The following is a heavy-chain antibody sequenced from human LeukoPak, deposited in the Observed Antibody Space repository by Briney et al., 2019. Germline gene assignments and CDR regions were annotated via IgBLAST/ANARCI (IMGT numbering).Heavy chain of an antibody. D-gene: IGHD3-10*01. Sequence: GGSLRLSCAASGFTFSSYAMRWVRQAPGKGLEWVSAIGAGSGAITIYADSVKGRFTISRDSSKNTLYLQMNSLRGEDTAVYYCAKNYDSGRGVPYGMDVWGQGTTVTVSS. CDR2: IGAGSGAIT. V-gene: IGHV3-23*01. J-gene: IGHJ6*02. CDR3: AKNYDSGRGVPYGMDV. CDR1: GFTFSSYA.